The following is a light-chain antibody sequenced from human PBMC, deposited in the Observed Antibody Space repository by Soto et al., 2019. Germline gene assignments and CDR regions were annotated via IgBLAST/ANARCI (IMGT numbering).Light chain of an antibody. Sequence: QSVLTQPPSASGTPGQRVTFSCSGSSSNIGSNFVYWYQHLPGKAPKLLIYRNNQRPSGVPDRFSGSKSGTSASLAISGLRSEDDADYYCAAWDDSLKGWVFGGGTKLTVL. CDR1: SSNIGSNF. V-gene: IGLV1-47*01. J-gene: IGLJ3*02. CDR3: AAWDDSLKGWV. CDR2: RNN.